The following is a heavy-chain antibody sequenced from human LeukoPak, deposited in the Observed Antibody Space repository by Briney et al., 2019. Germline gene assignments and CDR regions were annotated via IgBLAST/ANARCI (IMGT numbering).Heavy chain of an antibody. V-gene: IGHV3-21*05. Sequence: VGSLRLSSAASGFTFRGYRMNSVREAPGKGLEWVPYISSSSSVIYYADSVKGRFTISRDNAKNSLYLQMNSLGAEDTDVYYCARGCSNSCCYDYWGQGTLVTVSS. J-gene: IGHJ4*02. D-gene: IGHD2-2*01. CDR3: ARGCSNSCCYDY. CDR1: GFTFRGYR. CDR2: ISSSSSVI.